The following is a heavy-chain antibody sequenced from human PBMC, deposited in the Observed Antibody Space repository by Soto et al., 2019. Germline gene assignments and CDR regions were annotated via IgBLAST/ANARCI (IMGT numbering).Heavy chain of an antibody. CDR1: GGSFSGYY. CDR3: ARYSSSWSEYLQY. V-gene: IGHV4-34*01. J-gene: IGHJ1*01. D-gene: IGHD6-13*01. CDR2: MNLGGSG. Sequence: PSETLSLTCALYGGSFSGYYWSWIRQTPGKRLEWIGDMNLGGSGNYNPSLKSRVTFSMDPSKNQFSLKLESVIAADTAVYYCARYSSSWSEYLQYWGRGSLVTVSS.